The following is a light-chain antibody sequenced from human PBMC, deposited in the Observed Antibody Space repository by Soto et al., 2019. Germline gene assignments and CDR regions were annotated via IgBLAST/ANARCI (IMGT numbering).Light chain of an antibody. CDR2: EVT. Sequence: QSALTQPASVSGSPGQSITISCTGTSSDVGGYNYVSWYQQHPGKAPKLMIYEVTNRPSGVSNRFSGSKSGSTASLTISGLQAEDEADYYCSSFTSSNTLVLFGGGTKLTVL. CDR3: SSFTSSNTLVL. V-gene: IGLV2-14*01. CDR1: SSDVGGYNY. J-gene: IGLJ2*01.